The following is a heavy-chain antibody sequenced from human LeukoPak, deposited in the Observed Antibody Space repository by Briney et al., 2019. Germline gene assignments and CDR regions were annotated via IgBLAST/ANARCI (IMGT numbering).Heavy chain of an antibody. CDR3: ASLTTADAFDI. J-gene: IGHJ3*02. Sequence: SETLSLTCTVSGESISGYYWSWIRQPPGKGLEWIGYIYYSGSTNYNPSLKSRVTISVDTSKNQFSLKLSSVTAADTAVFYCASLTTADAFDIWGQGTMVTVSS. CDR1: GESISGYY. D-gene: IGHD3-22*01. V-gene: IGHV4-59*01. CDR2: IYYSGST.